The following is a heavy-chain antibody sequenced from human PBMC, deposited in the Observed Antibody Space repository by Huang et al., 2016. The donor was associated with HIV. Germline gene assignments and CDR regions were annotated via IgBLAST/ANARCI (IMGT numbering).Heavy chain of an antibody. D-gene: IGHD3-9*01. CDR3: ASGASYEIWTPYYSGWHYSMDV. CDR2: IFPRLWRA. J-gene: IGHJ6*03. V-gene: IGHV1-69*13. CDR1: GGSFKISG. Sequence: QVHLVQSGAEVKKPGSSVRVSCTASGGSFKISGSSWVRQAPGQCLEWLGGIFPRLWRANYGQKMGDRVTITARESTTTVYIDLTRLRPEDTAVYYCASGASYEIWTPYYSGWHYSMDVWGEGTTVTVSS.